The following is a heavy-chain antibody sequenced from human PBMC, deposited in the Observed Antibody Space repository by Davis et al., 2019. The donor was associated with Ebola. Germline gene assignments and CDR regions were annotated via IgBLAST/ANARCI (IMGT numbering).Heavy chain of an antibody. J-gene: IGHJ5*02. V-gene: IGHV3-21*01. D-gene: IGHD1-26*01. CDR1: GFTFSSYS. CDR2: ISSSSSYI. Sequence: GESLKISCAASGFTFSSYSMNWVRQAPGKGLEWVSSISSSSSYIYYADSVEGRFTISRDNAKNSLYLQMNSLRAEDTAVYYCARGYSGSYYGANWFDPWGQGTLVTVSS. CDR3: ARGYSGSYYGANWFDP.